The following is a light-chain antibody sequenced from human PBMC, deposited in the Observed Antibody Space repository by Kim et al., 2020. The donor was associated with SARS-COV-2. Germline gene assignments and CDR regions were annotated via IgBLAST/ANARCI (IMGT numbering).Light chain of an antibody. CDR2: RNN. J-gene: IGLJ2*01. V-gene: IGLV10-54*01. CDR1: RNNVGNQG. CDR3: SAWDSSLSAQV. Sequence: QTVTANCTGNRNNVGNQGAAWLQRNRSHPPKLRTYRNNNRPSGISERLSASRSGNTASLTITGLQPEDEADYYCSAWDSSLSAQVFGGGTQLTVL.